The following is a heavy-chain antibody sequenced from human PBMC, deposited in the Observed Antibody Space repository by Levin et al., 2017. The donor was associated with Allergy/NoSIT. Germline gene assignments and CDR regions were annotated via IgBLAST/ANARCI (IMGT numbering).Heavy chain of an antibody. CDR3: AKDRNPYYYDSSGYFDY. CDR2: ISGSGGST. Sequence: GESLKISCAASGFTFSSYAMSWVRQAPGKGLEWVSAISGSGGSTYYADSVKGRFTISRDNSKNTLYLQMNSLRAEDTAVYYCAKDRNPYYYDSSGYFDYWGQGTLVTVSS. CDR1: GFTFSSYA. D-gene: IGHD3-22*01. V-gene: IGHV3-23*01. J-gene: IGHJ4*02.